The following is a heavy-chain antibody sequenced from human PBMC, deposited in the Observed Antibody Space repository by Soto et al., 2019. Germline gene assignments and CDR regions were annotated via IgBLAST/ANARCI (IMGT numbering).Heavy chain of an antibody. V-gene: IGHV1-3*01. CDR3: TRWYDSTAFDY. D-gene: IGHD3-3*01. J-gene: IGHJ4*02. CDR1: GYTFPTYA. CDR2: ITAGTGNT. Sequence: VASVKVSCKASGYTFPTYAIHWVRQAPGQRPEWMGWITAGTGNTKYSQNFQDRVTITRDTSASTTYMELSGLRSEDTAVYYCTRWYDSTAFDYWSQGTLVTVSS.